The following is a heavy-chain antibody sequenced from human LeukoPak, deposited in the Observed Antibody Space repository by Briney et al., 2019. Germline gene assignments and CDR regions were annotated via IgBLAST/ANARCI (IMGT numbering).Heavy chain of an antibody. V-gene: IGHV1-18*01. CDR1: GYTFTSYG. CDR3: ARARRLRYCSSTSCYPDFDY. Sequence: ASVKVSCKASGYTFTSYGISWVRLAPGQGLEWMGWISAYNGNKNYAQELQGRVTMTTDTSTSTAYMELRSLRSDDTAVYYCARARRLRYCSSTSCYPDFDYWGQGTLVTVSS. D-gene: IGHD2-2*01. CDR2: ISAYNGNK. J-gene: IGHJ4*02.